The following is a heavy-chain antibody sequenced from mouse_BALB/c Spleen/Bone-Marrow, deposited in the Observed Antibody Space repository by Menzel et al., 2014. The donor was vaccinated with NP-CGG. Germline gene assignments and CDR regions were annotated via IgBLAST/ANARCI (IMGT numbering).Heavy chain of an antibody. CDR2: IDPANGNT. D-gene: IGHD2-1*01. J-gene: IGHJ3*01. V-gene: IGHV14-3*02. Sequence: VQLQQSGAELVKPGASVKLYCTASGFNIKDTYMHWVKQRPEQGLEWIGRIDPANGNTKYDPKFQGKATITADTSSNKAYLQLSSLTSEDTAVYYCARNGNYGAWFAYWGQGSLGTGAA. CDR3: ARNGNYGAWFAY. CDR1: GFNIKDTY.